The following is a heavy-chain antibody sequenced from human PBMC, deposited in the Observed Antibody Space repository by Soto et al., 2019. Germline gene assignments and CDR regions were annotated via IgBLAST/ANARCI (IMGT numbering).Heavy chain of an antibody. Sequence: QVQLVESGGGVVQPGRSLRLSCAASGFTFRSYDMHWVRQAPGKGLEWVAVIWYDRNNKYYADSVKGRFTISRDNSKDTLYLQMNSLRAEDTAVYYCAGGYNYGGPGYWGQGTLVTVSS. CDR3: AGGYNYGGPGY. CDR1: GFTFRSYD. J-gene: IGHJ4*02. CDR2: IWYDRNNK. D-gene: IGHD5-18*01. V-gene: IGHV3-33*01.